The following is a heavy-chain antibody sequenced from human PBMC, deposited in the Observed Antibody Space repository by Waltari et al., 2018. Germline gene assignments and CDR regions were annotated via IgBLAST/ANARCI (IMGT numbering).Heavy chain of an antibody. CDR1: GYTFTSYD. D-gene: IGHD3-10*01. CDR3: ASMAYYYGSGSSPHYYYYGMDV. CDR2: MKPNSDNT. J-gene: IGHJ6*02. Sequence: QVQLVQSGAEVKKPGASVKVSCKASGYTFTSYDINWVRQATGQGLEWRGRMKPNSDNTGSAQKFQGRVTMTRNTSISTAYMELSSLRSEDTAVYYCASMAYYYGSGSSPHYYYYGMDVWGQGTTVTVSS. V-gene: IGHV1-8*01.